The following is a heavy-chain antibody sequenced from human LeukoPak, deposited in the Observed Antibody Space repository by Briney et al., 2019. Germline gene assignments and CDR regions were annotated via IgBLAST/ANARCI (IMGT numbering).Heavy chain of an antibody. CDR1: GYSISSGYY. J-gene: IGHJ4*02. CDR3: ARDDTTDFSWY. Sequence: SETLSLTCAVSGYSISSGYYWGWIPQPPGKGLEWIGIIHHSGATSYNPSLKSRVTISVDTSKNQFSLNLTSVTAADTAVYYCARDDTTDFSWYWGQGPLVTVSS. V-gene: IGHV4-38-2*02. D-gene: IGHD3/OR15-3a*01. CDR2: IHHSGAT.